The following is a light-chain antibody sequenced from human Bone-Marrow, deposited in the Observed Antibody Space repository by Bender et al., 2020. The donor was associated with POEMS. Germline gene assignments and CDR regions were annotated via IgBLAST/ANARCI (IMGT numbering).Light chain of an antibody. CDR2: EVS. Sequence: QPALTQPASVSGSPGQSITISCTGTSSDVGSYNLVSWFQHHPGKAPKLIIYEVSKRPSGASNRFSGSKSGNTASLTISGLQAEDEADYFCCSYAGSYIYVFGGGTTVTVL. J-gene: IGLJ1*01. V-gene: IGLV2-23*02. CDR3: CSYAGSYIYV. CDR1: SSDVGSYNL.